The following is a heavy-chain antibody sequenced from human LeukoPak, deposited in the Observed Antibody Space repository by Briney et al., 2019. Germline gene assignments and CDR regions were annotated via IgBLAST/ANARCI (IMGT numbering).Heavy chain of an antibody. Sequence: PGGSLRLSCAASGFTFSSYGMHWVRQAPGKGLEWVSLIYGGGRTYYADSVKGRFTISRDNSKNTLYLQMNSLRAEDTAVYYCARRAGAYSHPYDYWGQGTLVTVSS. CDR1: GFTFSSYG. V-gene: IGHV3-66*04. J-gene: IGHJ4*02. D-gene: IGHD4/OR15-4a*01. CDR2: IYGGGRT. CDR3: ARRAGAYSHPYDY.